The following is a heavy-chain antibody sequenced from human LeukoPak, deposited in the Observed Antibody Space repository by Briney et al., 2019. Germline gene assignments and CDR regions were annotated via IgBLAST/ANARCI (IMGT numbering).Heavy chain of an antibody. CDR2: IYSDNT. CDR1: GFTVSSNS. D-gene: IGHD4/OR15-4a*01. CDR3: ARRAGAYSHPYDY. V-gene: IGHV3-53*01. J-gene: IGHJ4*02. Sequence: GGSLRLSCTVSGFTVSSNSMSWVRQAPGKRLEWVSFIYSDNTHYSDSVKGRFTIPRDNSKNTLYLQMNSLRAEDTAVYYCARRAGAYSHPYDYWGQGTLITVSS.